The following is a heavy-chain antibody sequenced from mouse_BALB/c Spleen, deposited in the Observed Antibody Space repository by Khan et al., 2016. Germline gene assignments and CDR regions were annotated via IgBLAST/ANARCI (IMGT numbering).Heavy chain of an antibody. D-gene: IGHD2-3*01. J-gene: IGHJ2*01. CDR3: ARWSYDGYAFDY. CDR2: ISYSGST. Sequence: EVQLQESGPGLVKPSQSLSLTCTVTGYSITSDYAWNWIRQFPGNKLEWVGYISYSGSTSYNPSLKSRISITRDTSKNQFFLQLNSVTTEDTATYYCARWSYDGYAFDYWGQGTTLTVSS. V-gene: IGHV3-2*02. CDR1: GYSITSDYA.